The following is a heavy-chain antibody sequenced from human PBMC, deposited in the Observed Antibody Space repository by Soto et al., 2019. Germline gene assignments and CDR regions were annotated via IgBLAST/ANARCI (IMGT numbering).Heavy chain of an antibody. Sequence: RQPPGKGLEWIGYIYYSGSTYYNPSLKSRVTISVDTSKNQFSLKLSSVTAADTAVYYCARWGGSSGFDYWGQGTLVTVSS. V-gene: IGHV4-30-4*01. D-gene: IGHD1-26*01. CDR2: IYYSGST. J-gene: IGHJ4*02. CDR3: ARWGGSSGFDY.